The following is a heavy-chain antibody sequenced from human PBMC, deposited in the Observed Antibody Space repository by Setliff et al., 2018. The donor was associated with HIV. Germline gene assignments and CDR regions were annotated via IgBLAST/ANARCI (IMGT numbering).Heavy chain of an antibody. CDR1: ELTFSNYA. CDR2: ISASGGTT. CDR3: AKDRYYDSSGSPFDY. J-gene: IGHJ4*02. D-gene: IGHD3-22*01. V-gene: IGHV3-23*01. Sequence: PGGSLRLSCAASELTFSNYAMTWVRQAAGKGLEWVSAISASGGTTYYADSVKDRFTISRDNSKNTLYLQMNSLRAEDTAVYYCAKDRYYDSSGSPFDYWGQGTLVTVSS.